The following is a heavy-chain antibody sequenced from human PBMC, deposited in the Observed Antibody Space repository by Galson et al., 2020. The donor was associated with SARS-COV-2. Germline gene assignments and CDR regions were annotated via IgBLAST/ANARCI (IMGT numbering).Heavy chain of an antibody. D-gene: IGHD4-4*01. Sequence: SETLSLTCTVFGHSISSGYYSGWIRQPPRRALEWIGSIHHIRSPYYNPSLKSRVTMSLDTSKNQFSLKLSSVTVADTAVYYCARTTVTTLGFYYYGMDVWGQGTTVTVSS. CDR2: IHHIRSP. CDR3: ARTTVTTLGFYYYGMDV. V-gene: IGHV4-38-2*02. CDR1: GHSISSGYY. J-gene: IGHJ6*02.